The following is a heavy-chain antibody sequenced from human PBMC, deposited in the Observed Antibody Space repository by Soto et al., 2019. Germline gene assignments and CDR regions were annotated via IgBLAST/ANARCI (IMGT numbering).Heavy chain of an antibody. D-gene: IGHD2-2*01. Sequence: CVPTGVHPTHTLTRTCTFPGFSLSTSRMCVNWIRQPPGKALEWLALIDWDDDKYYSTSLKTRLTISKDTSKNQVVLTMTNMEPVDTATYYCARMLVDGPATYCGMDSCGRGTMDT. CDR3: ARMLVDGPATYCGMDS. CDR2: IDWDDDK. CDR1: GFSLSTSRMC. J-gene: IGHJ6*02. V-gene: IGHV2-70*01.